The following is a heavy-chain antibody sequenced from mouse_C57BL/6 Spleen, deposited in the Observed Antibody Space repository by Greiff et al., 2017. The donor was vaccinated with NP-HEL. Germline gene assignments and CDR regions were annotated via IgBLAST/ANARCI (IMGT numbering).Heavy chain of an antibody. D-gene: IGHD1-1*01. CDR3: AIHEEVPRGYGSSPAMDY. CDR1: GYTFTEYT. CDR2: FYPGSGSI. Sequence: QVQLKESGAELVKPGASVKLSCKASGYTFTEYTIPWVKQRSGQGLEWIGWFYPGSGSIKYNEKFKDKATLTADKSSSTVYMALSSLTSEDSAVYFCAIHEEVPRGYGSSPAMDYWGQGPSVTFSS. J-gene: IGHJ4*01. V-gene: IGHV1-62-2*01.